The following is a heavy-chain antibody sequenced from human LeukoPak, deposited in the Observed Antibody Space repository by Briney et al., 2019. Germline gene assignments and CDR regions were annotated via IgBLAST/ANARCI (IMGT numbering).Heavy chain of an antibody. J-gene: IGHJ4*02. Sequence: PGGSLRLSCAASGFTFSSYFMSWVRQAPGKGLEWVANIKQDGSEKYYVDSVEGRFTISRDNAKNSLYLQMNSLRIEDTAVYFCATSLEYQQLFYYWGQGTLVTVSS. CDR1: GFTFSSYF. V-gene: IGHV3-7*02. CDR2: IKQDGSEK. D-gene: IGHD2-2*01. CDR3: ATSLEYQQLFYY.